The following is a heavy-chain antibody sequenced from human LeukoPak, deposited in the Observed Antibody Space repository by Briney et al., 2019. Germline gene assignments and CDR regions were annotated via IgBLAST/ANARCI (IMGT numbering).Heavy chain of an antibody. V-gene: IGHV1-69*05. CDR1: GGTFSSYA. D-gene: IGHD3-22*01. CDR2: IIPIFGTA. CDR3: ARQYYYDSSGYYGFDY. J-gene: IGHJ4*02. Sequence: SVKVSCKASGGTFSSYAISWVRQAPGQGLEWMGGIIPIFGTANYAQKFQGRVTITTDESTSTAYMELSSLRSEDTAVYYCARQYYYDSSGYYGFDYWGQGTLVTVSS.